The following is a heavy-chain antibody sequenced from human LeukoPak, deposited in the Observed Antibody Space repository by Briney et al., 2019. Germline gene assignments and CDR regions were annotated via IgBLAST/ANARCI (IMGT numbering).Heavy chain of an antibody. J-gene: IGHJ3*02. CDR1: GFTFSSYA. CDR3: ARDRNYYDSSGYYYDALDI. CDR2: ISYDGSNK. Sequence: GGSLRLSCAASGFTFSSYAMHWVRQAPGKGLEWVAVISYDGSNKYYADSVKGRFTISRDNSKNTLYLQMNSLRAEDTAVYYCARDRNYYDSSGYYYDALDIWGQGTMVTVSS. D-gene: IGHD3-22*01. V-gene: IGHV3-30-3*01.